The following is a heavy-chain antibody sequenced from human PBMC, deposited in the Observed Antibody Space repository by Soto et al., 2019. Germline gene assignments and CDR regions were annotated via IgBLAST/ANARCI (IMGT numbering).Heavy chain of an antibody. V-gene: IGHV1-18*01. Sequence: ASVKVSCKATGYTFTSFGITWVRQAPGQGLEWMGWISTNNGNTNSAQKLQGRVTMTKDTSTSTVYMDLRSLRSDDTAVYYCTFARYDLWSGYRVYFHYMDVWGKGTTVTVSS. CDR3: TFARYDLWSGYRVYFHYMDV. D-gene: IGHD3-3*01. J-gene: IGHJ6*03. CDR1: GYTFTSFG. CDR2: ISTNNGNT.